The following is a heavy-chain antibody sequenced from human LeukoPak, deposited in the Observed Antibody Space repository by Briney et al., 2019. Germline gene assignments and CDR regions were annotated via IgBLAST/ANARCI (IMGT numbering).Heavy chain of an antibody. V-gene: IGHV3-30*04. CDR3: AKGEIYYYGMDV. CDR1: GFPFSDYA. CDR2: ISKDGRNQ. J-gene: IGHJ6*02. Sequence: GGSLRLSCAASGFPFSDYAMHWVRQAPGKGLEWVGFISKDGRNQYYADSVKGRFTISRDNSKNTLYLQMNSLRAEDTAVYYCAKGEIYYYGMDVWGQGTTVTVSS.